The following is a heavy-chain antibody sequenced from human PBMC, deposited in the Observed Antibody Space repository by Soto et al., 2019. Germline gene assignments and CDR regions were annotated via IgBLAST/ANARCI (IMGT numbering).Heavy chain of an antibody. V-gene: IGHV4-30-4*01. Sequence: QVQLQESGPGLVKPSQTLSLTCTVSGGAVSSTDYYWNWIRQPPGKGLEWIGYVYYSGSTYYNPSLESRLSISIDTPKKQFYLKLSSVTAADTALYFWARRDYYYDRNWFDPLREGTLVTVSP. CDR1: GGAVSSTDYY. D-gene: IGHD3-22*01. CDR3: ARRDYYYDRNWFDP. J-gene: IGHJ5*02. CDR2: VYYSGST.